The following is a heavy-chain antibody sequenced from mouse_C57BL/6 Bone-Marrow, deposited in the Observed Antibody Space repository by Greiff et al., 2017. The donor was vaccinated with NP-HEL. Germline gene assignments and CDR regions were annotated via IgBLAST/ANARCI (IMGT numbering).Heavy chain of an antibody. CDR2: IYPGSGST. D-gene: IGHD2-4*01. Sequence: QVQLQQPGAELVKPGASVKMSCKASGYTFTSYWITWVKQRPGQGLEWIGDIYPGSGSTNYNEKFKSKATLTVDTSSSTAYMQLSSLTSEDSAVYYCARSPYDYDDWFAYWGQGTLVTVSA. CDR3: ARSPYDYDDWFAY. J-gene: IGHJ3*01. V-gene: IGHV1-55*01. CDR1: GYTFTSYW.